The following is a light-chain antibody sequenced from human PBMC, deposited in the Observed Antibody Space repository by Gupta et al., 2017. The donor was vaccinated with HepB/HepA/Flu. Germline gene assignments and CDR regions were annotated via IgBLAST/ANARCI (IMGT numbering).Light chain of an antibody. CDR2: GAT. CDR3: QQYNNCPVT. J-gene: IGKJ4*01. V-gene: IGKV3-15*01. CDR1: QSVSNN. Sequence: EIVMTQSPATLSVSAGERANLSCRASQSVSNNLAWYQQKPGQAPRLLIYGATTRSTVSPARFSGSGSGTEFTLTVSILQSDDFAVYYSQQYNNCPVTFGGGTKVEIK.